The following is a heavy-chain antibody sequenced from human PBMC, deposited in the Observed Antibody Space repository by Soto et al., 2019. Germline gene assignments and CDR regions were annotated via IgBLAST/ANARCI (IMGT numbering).Heavy chain of an antibody. CDR3: AKASGDNSGYRLDY. CDR1: GFTFSDYG. V-gene: IGHV3-30*18. Sequence: GGSLRLSCAASGFTFSDYGMHWVRQAPGKGLEWVAVISYDGINKYYADSVKGRFTISRDNSKNMLYLEMNSLRAEDTAVYYCAKASGDNSGYRLDYWGQGTLVTVSS. CDR2: ISYDGINK. J-gene: IGHJ4*02. D-gene: IGHD3-22*01.